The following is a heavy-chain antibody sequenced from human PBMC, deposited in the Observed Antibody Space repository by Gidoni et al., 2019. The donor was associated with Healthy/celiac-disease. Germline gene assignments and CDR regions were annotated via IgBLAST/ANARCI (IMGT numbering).Heavy chain of an antibody. CDR1: GGSISSSSYY. CDR2: IYYSGST. V-gene: IGHV4-39*01. J-gene: IGHJ5*02. D-gene: IGHD3-3*01. CDR3: ARVYYDFWSGYPHNWFDP. Sequence: QLQLQESGPGLVKPSETLSLTCTVSGGSISSSSYYWGWIRQPPGKGLEWIGSIYYSGSTYYNPSLKSRVTISVDTSKNQFSLKLSSVTAADTAVYYCARVYYDFWSGYPHNWFDPWGQGTLVTVSS.